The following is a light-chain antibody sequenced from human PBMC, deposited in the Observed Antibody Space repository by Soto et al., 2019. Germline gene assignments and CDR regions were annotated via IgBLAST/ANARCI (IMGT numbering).Light chain of an antibody. Sequence: IQMTQSPSSLSASVGYRVTITCRASQTISSWLAWYQQKPGKAPTLLIYDASTLERGVPSRFSGTGSGTEFTLSIDSLQPDDFATYYCQQYHTSSITFGQGTKVDIK. J-gene: IGKJ1*01. CDR2: DAS. CDR3: QQYHTSSIT. V-gene: IGKV1-5*01. CDR1: QTISSW.